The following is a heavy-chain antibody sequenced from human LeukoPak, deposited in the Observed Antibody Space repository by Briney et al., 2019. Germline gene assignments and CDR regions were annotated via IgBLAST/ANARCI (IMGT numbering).Heavy chain of an antibody. CDR3: AKDLNSGSYLISGVVAY. CDR2: ISWDGGST. Sequence: GGSLRLSCAASGFTFDDYTMHWVRQAPGKGLEWVSLISWDGGSTYYADSVKGRFTISRDNRKNSLYLQMNSLTTEDTALYYCAKDLNSGSYLISGVVAYWGQGTLVTVSS. V-gene: IGHV3-43*01. CDR1: GFTFDDYT. D-gene: IGHD1-26*01. J-gene: IGHJ4*02.